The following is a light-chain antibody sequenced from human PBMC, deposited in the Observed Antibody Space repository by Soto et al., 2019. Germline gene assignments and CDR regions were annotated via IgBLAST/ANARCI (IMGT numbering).Light chain of an antibody. CDR2: GAS. Sequence: VVLTQSPLTLSLSPGERATLSCRASQNVNNNYVAWYQQRPGQAPSLLIYGASDRATGVPDRFSGSGSGTDFTLTISRLEPEDFAVYYCQQHGRSITFGGGTRVE. V-gene: IGKV3-20*01. J-gene: IGKJ4*01. CDR1: QNVNNNY. CDR3: QQHGRSIT.